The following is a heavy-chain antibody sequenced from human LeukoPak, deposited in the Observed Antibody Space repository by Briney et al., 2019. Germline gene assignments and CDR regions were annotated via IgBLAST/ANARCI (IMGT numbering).Heavy chain of an antibody. J-gene: IGHJ1*01. CDR2: MNTNSGNT. D-gene: IGHD3-3*01. CDR3: ARGLPKAVFGMVIED. V-gene: IGHV1-8*01. CDR1: GYPFTSYN. Sequence: ASVKVSCKASGYPFTSYNVNWVRQATGQGLEWMGWMNTNSGNTGYSQNFQGRVTMTRDTSISTAYMELSSLMSEDTAVYYCARGLPKAVFGMVIEDWGQRTLVTVSS.